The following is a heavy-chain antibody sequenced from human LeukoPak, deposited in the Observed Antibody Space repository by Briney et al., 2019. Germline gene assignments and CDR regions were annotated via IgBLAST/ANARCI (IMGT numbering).Heavy chain of an antibody. J-gene: IGHJ6*02. Sequence: TSETLSLTCTVSGGSISSYYWSWIRQPPGKGLEWIGYNYYSGSTNYNPSLKSRVTISVDTSKNQFSLKLSSVTAADTAVYYCARDSCSGGSCYSPSAYYYGMDVWGQGTTVTVSS. CDR2: NYYSGST. D-gene: IGHD2-15*01. V-gene: IGHV4-59*01. CDR3: ARDSCSGGSCYSPSAYYYGMDV. CDR1: GGSISSYY.